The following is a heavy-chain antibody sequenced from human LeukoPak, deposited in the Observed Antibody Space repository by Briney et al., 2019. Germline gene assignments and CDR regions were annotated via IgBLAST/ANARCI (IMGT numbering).Heavy chain of an antibody. V-gene: IGHV3-7*01. CDR1: GFTFSTYW. Sequence: PGGSLRLSCVASGFTFSTYWMSWVRQAPGRGLEWVANLKQDGSEKYYVDSVKGRFTISRDNAKNSLYLQMDSLRVEDTAVYYCARERRTCSGGSCYLPDYWGQGTLVTVSS. D-gene: IGHD2-15*01. J-gene: IGHJ4*02. CDR3: ARERRTCSGGSCYLPDY. CDR2: LKQDGSEK.